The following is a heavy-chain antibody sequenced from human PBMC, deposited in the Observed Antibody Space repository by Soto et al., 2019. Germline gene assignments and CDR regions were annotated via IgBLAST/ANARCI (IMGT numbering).Heavy chain of an antibody. CDR1: GFTFTSYT. D-gene: IGHD6-13*01. J-gene: IGHJ4*02. CDR3: ARARVYATGPLDF. CDR2: ISSSSDYI. Sequence: GGSLRLSCAASGFTFTSYTMNWVRQAPGKGLEWVSSISSSSDYIYYADSMKGRVTISRDNAKNSLFLDMDSLTGEDTAVYYCARARVYATGPLDFWGQGTLVTVSS. V-gene: IGHV3-21*06.